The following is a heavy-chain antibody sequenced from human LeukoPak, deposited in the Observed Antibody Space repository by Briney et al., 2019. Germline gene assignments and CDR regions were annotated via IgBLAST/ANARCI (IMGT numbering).Heavy chain of an antibody. J-gene: IGHJ6*04. Sequence: GGSLGLSCAASGFTFSSYEMNWVRQPQGKGRGWVSYISSSGSTIYYADSVKGRFTISRDNAKNSLYLQMNSLRAEDTAVYYCAELGITMIGGVWGKGTTVTISS. CDR3: AELGITMIGGV. D-gene: IGHD3-10*02. CDR1: GFTFSSYE. V-gene: IGHV3-48*03. CDR2: ISSSGSTI.